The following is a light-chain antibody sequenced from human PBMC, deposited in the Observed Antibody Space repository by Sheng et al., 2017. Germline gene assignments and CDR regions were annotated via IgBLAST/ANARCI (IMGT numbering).Light chain of an antibody. V-gene: IGKV1-9*01. J-gene: IGKJ4*01. CDR1: QGIRSY. CDR3: QQFNNYPLT. Sequence: DIQLTQSPSFLSASVGDRVTITCRASQGIRSYLAWYHQEPGKALKVLIYLASTLQSGVPSRFSGSGSGTEFTLTISSLQPEDFGTYYCQQFNNYPLTFGGGTKVEIK. CDR2: LAS.